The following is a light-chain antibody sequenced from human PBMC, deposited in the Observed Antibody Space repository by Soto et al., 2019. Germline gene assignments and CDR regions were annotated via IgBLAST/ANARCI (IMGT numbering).Light chain of an antibody. Sequence: QSVLTQPPSASGSPGQSVTISCTGTSSDVGYYEYVSWYQQHPGKAPKLMIYEVSNRPSGVSNRFSGSKSGNTVSLTISGLQAEDEADYYCSSYTSSSTLVFGGGTKLTVL. CDR3: SSYTSSSTLV. J-gene: IGLJ2*01. CDR2: EVS. V-gene: IGLV2-14*01. CDR1: SSDVGYYEY.